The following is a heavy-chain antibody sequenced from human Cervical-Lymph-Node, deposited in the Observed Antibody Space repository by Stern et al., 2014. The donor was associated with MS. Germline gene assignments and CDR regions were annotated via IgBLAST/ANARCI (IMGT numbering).Heavy chain of an antibody. Sequence: QVQLQESGPGLVKPSQTLSLTCTVSGASISSGTSYWSWIRQHAGGGLEWIGRLHASGATYYNPSLKSRVTISGDTSKNQFSLTLNSVTAADTAVYYCARGHWELLGNNYFDSWGQGTLVTVSS. CDR2: LHASGAT. D-gene: IGHD1-26*01. CDR1: GASISSGTSY. V-gene: IGHV4-61*02. CDR3: ARGHWELLGNNYFDS. J-gene: IGHJ4*02.